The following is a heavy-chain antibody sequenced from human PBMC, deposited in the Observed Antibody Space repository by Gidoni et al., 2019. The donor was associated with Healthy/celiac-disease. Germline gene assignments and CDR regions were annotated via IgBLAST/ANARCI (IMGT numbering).Heavy chain of an antibody. J-gene: IGHJ5*02. CDR1: GFTFSSYS. D-gene: IGHD3-10*01. CDR2: ISSSRSTI. Sequence: EVQLVESGGGLVQPGGSLRLSCAASGFTFSSYSMNWVRQAPGKGLEWVSYISSSRSTIYYADSVKGRFTISRDNAKNSLYLQMNSLRAEDTAVYYCARDHPDTVGVYNWFDPWGQGTLVTVSS. CDR3: ARDHPDTVGVYNWFDP. V-gene: IGHV3-48*01.